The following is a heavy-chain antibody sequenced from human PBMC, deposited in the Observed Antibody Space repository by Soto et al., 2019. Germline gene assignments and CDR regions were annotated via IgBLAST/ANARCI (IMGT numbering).Heavy chain of an antibody. CDR1: GYTFTSYA. CDR2: INAGNGNT. Sequence: GAPAEVSCKASGYTFTSYAMHWVRQAPGQRLEWMGWINAGNGNTKYSQKFQGRVTITRDTSASTAYMELSSLRSEDTAVYYCATDWNVGYYHYYGMDVWGQGTTVTVSS. D-gene: IGHD1-1*01. CDR3: ATDWNVGYYHYYGMDV. J-gene: IGHJ6*02. V-gene: IGHV1-3*01.